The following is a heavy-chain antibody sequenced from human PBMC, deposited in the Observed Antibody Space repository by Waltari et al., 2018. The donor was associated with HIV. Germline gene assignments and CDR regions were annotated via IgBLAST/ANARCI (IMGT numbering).Heavy chain of an antibody. CDR3: AREGKEDYDFWSGYFFGMDV. CDR1: GGSISSGSYY. V-gene: IGHV4-61*02. D-gene: IGHD3-3*01. J-gene: IGHJ6*02. Sequence: QVQLQESGPGLVKPSQTLSLTCTVSGGSISSGSYYWSWIRQPAGKGLEWIGRIYTSGGTNYNPSLKSRVTISVDTSKNQFSLKLSSVTAADTAVYYCAREGKEDYDFWSGYFFGMDVWGQGTTVTVSS. CDR2: IYTSGGT.